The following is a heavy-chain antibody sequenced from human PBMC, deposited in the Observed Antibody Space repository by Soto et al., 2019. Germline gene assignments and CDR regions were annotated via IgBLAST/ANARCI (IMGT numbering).Heavy chain of an antibody. J-gene: IGHJ6*03. V-gene: IGHV3-66*01. CDR3: ARDIRDGYYYYYMDV. D-gene: IGHD2-2*02. CDR1: GFTVSSNY. CDR2: IYSGGST. Sequence: SGGSLRLSCAASGFTVSSNYMSWVRQAPGKGLEWVSVIYSGGSTYYADSVKGRFTISRDNSKNTLYLQMNSLRAEDTAVYYCARDIRDGYYYYYMDVWGKGTTVTVSS.